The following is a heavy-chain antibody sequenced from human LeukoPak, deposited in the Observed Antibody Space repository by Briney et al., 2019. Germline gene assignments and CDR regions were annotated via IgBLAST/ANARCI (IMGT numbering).Heavy chain of an antibody. V-gene: IGHV3-23*01. CDR1: GFTFSSYA. J-gene: IGHJ4*02. D-gene: IGHD3-9*01. CDR2: ISGSGGST. Sequence: GGSLRLSCAASGFTFSSYAMSWVRQAPGKGLEWVSAISGSGGSTYYADSVKGRFTISRDNSKNTLYLQMNSLRAEDTAVYYCAIRTDILAGYYIPYFDYWGQGTLVTVSS. CDR3: AIRTDILAGYYIPYFDY.